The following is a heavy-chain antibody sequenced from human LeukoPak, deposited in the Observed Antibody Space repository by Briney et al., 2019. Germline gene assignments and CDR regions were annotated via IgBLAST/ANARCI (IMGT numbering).Heavy chain of an antibody. CDR1: GFSFSNNW. J-gene: IGHJ4*02. CDR3: ARAKTADFFDY. D-gene: IGHD2-21*02. Sequence: PGGSLRLSCTASGFSFSNNWMSWVRRAPGKGLEWVANIKQDGSEKYYVDSVKGRFTISRDNAKNSLYLQMTSLRAEDTAVYSCARAKTADFFDYWGQGTLVTVSS. V-gene: IGHV3-7*01. CDR2: IKQDGSEK.